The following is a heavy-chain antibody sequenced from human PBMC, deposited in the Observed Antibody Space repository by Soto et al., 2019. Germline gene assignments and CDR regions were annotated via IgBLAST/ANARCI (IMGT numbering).Heavy chain of an antibody. CDR2: VSWNSGAK. CDR3: AKGVATAAPALDY. CDR1: GFSFDYFV. J-gene: IGHJ4*02. D-gene: IGHD2-21*02. V-gene: IGHV3-9*01. Sequence: QPGGSLRLSCVASGFSFDYFVMNWVRQRPGKGLEWVSSVSWNSGAKLYADSVKGRFAISRDSAKKSVYLQMNSLRPDDTAFYYCAKGVATAAPALDYWGQGTLVTVSS.